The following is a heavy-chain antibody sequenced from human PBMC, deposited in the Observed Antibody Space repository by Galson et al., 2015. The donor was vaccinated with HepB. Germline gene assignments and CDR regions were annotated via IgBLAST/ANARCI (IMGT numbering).Heavy chain of an antibody. J-gene: IGHJ6*03. Sequence: SLRLSCAASGFTFNIHGMHWVRQAPGKGLEWVAVIWFDGTNKDYSDSVKGRFTISRDNSKNTLYLQTNSLRAEDTAVYYCARGNYGGNYYYYYMDVWGKGTTVTVSS. CDR3: ARGNYGGNYYYYYMDV. D-gene: IGHD4-23*01. V-gene: IGHV3-33*01. CDR2: IWFDGTNK. CDR1: GFTFNIHG.